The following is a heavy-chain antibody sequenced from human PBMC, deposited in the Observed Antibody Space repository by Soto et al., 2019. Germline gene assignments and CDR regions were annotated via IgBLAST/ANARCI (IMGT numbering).Heavy chain of an antibody. D-gene: IGHD4-17*01. CDR2: THYSGNT. CDR1: GGSISTYY. CDR3: ARHTVTIRAGFDF. J-gene: IGHJ4*01. Sequence: QVQLQESGPGLVKPSEPLSLTCTVSGGSISTYYCDWIRQPPGKELQWIGYTHYSGNTNYHPSLKCRVTISLDTYRNQFSRKLSSVTAADSAIYYCARHTVTIRAGFDFWGHGALVTVSS. V-gene: IGHV4-59*01.